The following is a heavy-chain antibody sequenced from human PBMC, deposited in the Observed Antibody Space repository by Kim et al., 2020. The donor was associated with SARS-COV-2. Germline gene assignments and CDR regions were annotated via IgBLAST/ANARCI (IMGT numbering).Heavy chain of an antibody. D-gene: IGHD3-16*02. J-gene: IGHJ4*02. CDR3: ARVRLGELSAIDY. CDR1: GYSFTSYW. V-gene: IGHV5-10-1*01. Sequence: GASLKISCKGSGYSFTSYWISWVRQMPGKGLEWMGRIDPSDSYTNYSPSFQGHVTISADKSISTAYLQWSSLKASDTAMYYCARVRLGELSAIDYWGQGTLVTVSS. CDR2: IDPSDSYT.